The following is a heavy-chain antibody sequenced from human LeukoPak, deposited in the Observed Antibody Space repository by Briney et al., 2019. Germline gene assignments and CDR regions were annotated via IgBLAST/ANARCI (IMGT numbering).Heavy chain of an antibody. D-gene: IGHD5-12*01. J-gene: IGHJ5*02. CDR3: VRNRVASPGSWLDP. CDR1: GFTFSNYG. Sequence: PGGSLRLSCAASGFTFSNYGMHWVRQAPGKGLEWVAFIWFDGSNTYYADSVKGRITIARDNSKNTLYLQMNSLRPEDTALYYCVRNRVASPGSWLDPWGQGILVTVSS. CDR2: IWFDGSNT. V-gene: IGHV3-30*02.